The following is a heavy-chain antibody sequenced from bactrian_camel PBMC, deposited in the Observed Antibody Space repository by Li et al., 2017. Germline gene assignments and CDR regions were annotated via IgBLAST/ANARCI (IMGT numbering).Heavy chain of an antibody. Sequence: HVQLVESGGGLVQPGGSLRLSCAASGFTFERYTMNWVRQAPGKGLEWVSSIDSDGSNTYYADSAKGRFTITRDDAKNTLYLQLNSLETEDTAMYYCAKDHMTNMQALRMPRAVGFDYWGQGTQVTVS. CDR2: IDSDGSNT. CDR1: GFTFERYT. D-gene: IGHD3*01. CDR3: AKDHMTNMQALRMPRAVGFDY. J-gene: IGHJ4*01. V-gene: IGHV3S6*01.